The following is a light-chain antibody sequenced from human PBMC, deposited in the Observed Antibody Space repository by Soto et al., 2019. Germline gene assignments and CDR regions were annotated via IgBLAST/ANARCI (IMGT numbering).Light chain of an antibody. Sequence: QSALTQPASVSGSPGQSITISCTGTSSDIGYYNFVSWYQQHPGKAPKLMIYDVSNRPSGVSNRFSASKSGKTASLTISGLQAEDEADYYCSSYTTSSTRVFGTGTKVTVL. CDR2: DVS. V-gene: IGLV2-14*03. J-gene: IGLJ1*01. CDR1: SSDIGYYNF. CDR3: SSYTTSSTRV.